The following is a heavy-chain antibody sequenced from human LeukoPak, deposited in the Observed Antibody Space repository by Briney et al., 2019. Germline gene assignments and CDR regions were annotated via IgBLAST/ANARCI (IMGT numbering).Heavy chain of an antibody. V-gene: IGHV3-23*01. J-gene: IGHJ6*03. CDR2: ISGSGDNT. CDR3: AKMKGHPLPKYYMDV. Sequence: GASLRLSCAASGFTFSGLAMSWVRRTPGKGLEWVSGISGSGDNTLYADSVKGRFTISRDNSKNTLYLEMNSLRAEDTAIYYCAKMKGHPLPKYYMDVWGQGTTVTV. CDR1: GFTFSGLA.